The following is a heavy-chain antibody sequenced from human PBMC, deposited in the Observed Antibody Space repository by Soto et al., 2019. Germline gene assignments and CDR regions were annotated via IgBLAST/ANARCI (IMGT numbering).Heavy chain of an antibody. CDR3: AKDRSSPRITMIVGAWFDP. CDR1: GFTFSSYG. J-gene: IGHJ5*02. D-gene: IGHD3-22*01. Sequence: GGSLRLSCAASGFTFSSYGMHWVRQAPGKGLEWVADISYDGSNKYYADSVKGRFTISRDNSKNTLYLQMNSLRAEDTAVYYCAKDRSSPRITMIVGAWFDPWGQGTLVTVSS. V-gene: IGHV3-30*18. CDR2: ISYDGSNK.